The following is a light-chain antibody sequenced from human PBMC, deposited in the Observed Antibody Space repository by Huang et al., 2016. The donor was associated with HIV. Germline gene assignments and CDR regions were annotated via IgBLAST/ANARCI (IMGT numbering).Light chain of an antibody. CDR2: DSP. V-gene: IGKV3-11*01. J-gene: IGKJ4*01. CDR1: QSVANY. CDR3: QQRGSWPLT. Sequence: EIVLTQSPATLSLSPGERATLSCRARQSVANYLAWYQQKPGQAPRLLISDSPNMATGIPARFSGSGSWTYFTLTISSLEPEDFAVYYCQQRGSWPLTFGGGTKVDI.